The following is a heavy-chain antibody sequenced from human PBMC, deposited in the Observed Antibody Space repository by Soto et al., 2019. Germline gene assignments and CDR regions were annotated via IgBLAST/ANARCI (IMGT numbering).Heavy chain of an antibody. D-gene: IGHD3-3*01. CDR1: GGSVSSGSYY. CDR3: ARGLPQNYDFWSGYYRSLDSWFDP. Sequence: PSETLSLTCTVSGGSVSSGSYYWSWILQPPRKGLEGIGYIYYSGSTNYNPSLKSRVTISVDTSKNQFSLKLSSVTAADTAVYYCARGLPQNYDFWSGYYRSLDSWFDPWGQGTLVTVSS. J-gene: IGHJ5*02. CDR2: IYYSGST. V-gene: IGHV4-61*01.